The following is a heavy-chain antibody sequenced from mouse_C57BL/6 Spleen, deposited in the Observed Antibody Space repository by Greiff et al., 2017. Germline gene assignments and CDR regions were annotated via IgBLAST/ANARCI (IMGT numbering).Heavy chain of an antibody. D-gene: IGHD1-1*01. Sequence: VKLQRSGTELVKPGASVKLSCKASGYTFTSYWMHWVKQRPGQGLEWIGNINPSNGGTNYNEKFKSKATLTVDKSSSTAYMQLSSLTSEDSAVYYCARPYGSSYWYFDVWGTGTTVTVSS. CDR1: GYTFTSYW. J-gene: IGHJ1*03. CDR2: INPSNGGT. V-gene: IGHV1-53*01. CDR3: ARPYGSSYWYFDV.